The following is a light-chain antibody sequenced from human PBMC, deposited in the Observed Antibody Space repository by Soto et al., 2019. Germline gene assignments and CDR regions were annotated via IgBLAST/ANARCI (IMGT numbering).Light chain of an antibody. J-gene: IGKJ4*01. Sequence: DLQMTPSPSSLSASVGDRVTITCRASQSISSYLNWYQQKPGKAPKLLIYAASSLQSGVPSRFSGSGSGTDFTLTISSLQPEDFATYYCQRSFRTPLTFGGGTKVEIK. CDR2: AAS. CDR1: QSISSY. CDR3: QRSFRTPLT. V-gene: IGKV1-39*01.